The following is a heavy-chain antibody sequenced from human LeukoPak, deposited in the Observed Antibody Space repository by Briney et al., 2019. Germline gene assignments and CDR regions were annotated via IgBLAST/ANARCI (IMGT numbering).Heavy chain of an antibody. V-gene: IGHV3-21*01. Sequence: GGSLRLSCAASGFTFSSYSMNWVRQAPGKGLEWVSCISSSSTYIYYADSVKGRFTISRDNAKNSVYLQMNSLRAEDTAVYYCTRAVAAADFSPGYWGQGTLVTVSS. J-gene: IGHJ4*02. CDR3: TRAVAAADFSPGY. D-gene: IGHD6-13*01. CDR1: GFTFSSYS. CDR2: ISSSSTYI.